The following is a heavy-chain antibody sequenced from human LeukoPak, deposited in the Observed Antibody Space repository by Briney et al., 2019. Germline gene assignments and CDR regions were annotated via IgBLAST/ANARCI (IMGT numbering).Heavy chain of an antibody. CDR1: GYTFTGYY. CDR2: INPNSGGT. V-gene: IGHV1-2*02. CDR3: ARVGPYCSGGSCYSEFGDYFDY. J-gene: IGHJ4*02. D-gene: IGHD2-15*01. Sequence: ASVKVSCKASGYTFTGYYMHWVRQAPGQGLEWMGWINPNSGGTNYAQKFQGRVTMTRDTSISTAYMELSRLRSEDTAVYYCARVGPYCSGGSCYSEFGDYFDYWGQGTLVTVSS.